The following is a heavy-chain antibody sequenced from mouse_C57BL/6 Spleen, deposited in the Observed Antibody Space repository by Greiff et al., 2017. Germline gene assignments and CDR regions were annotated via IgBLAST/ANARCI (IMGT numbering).Heavy chain of an antibody. CDR1: GYSFTDYN. Sequence: VQLQQSGPELVKPGASVKISCKASGYSFTDYNMNWVKQSNGKSLEWIGVINPNYGTTSYNPKFKGKATLTVDQSSSTAYMQLISLTSEDSAVYYCARGGSSGFTWFAYWGQGTLVTVSA. J-gene: IGHJ3*01. D-gene: IGHD3-2*02. CDR2: INPNYGTT. V-gene: IGHV1-39*01. CDR3: ARGGSSGFTWFAY.